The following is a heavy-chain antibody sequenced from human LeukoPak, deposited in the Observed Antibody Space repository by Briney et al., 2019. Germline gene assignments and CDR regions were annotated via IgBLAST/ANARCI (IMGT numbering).Heavy chain of an antibody. CDR2: INHSGST. V-gene: IGHV4-34*01. Sequence: SETLSLTCTVSGGSISSYYWSWIRQPPGKGLEWIGEINHSGSTNYNPSLKSRVTISVDTSKNQFSLKLSSVTAADTAVYYCASQGSSSNWFDPWGQGTLVTVSS. CDR1: GGSISSYY. J-gene: IGHJ5*02. CDR3: ASQGSSSNWFDP.